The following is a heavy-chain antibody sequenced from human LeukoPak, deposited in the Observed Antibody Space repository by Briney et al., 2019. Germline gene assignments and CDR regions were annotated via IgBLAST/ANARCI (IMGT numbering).Heavy chain of an antibody. CDR1: GGSISSGGYY. V-gene: IGHV4-31*03. Sequence: PSETLSLTCTVSGGSISSGGYYWSWIRQHPGKGLEWIGYIYYSGSTYYNPSLKSRVTISVDTSKNQFSLKLSSVTAADTAVYYCARDLFTVAAYYMDVWGKGTTVTVSS. D-gene: IGHD2-15*01. CDR3: ARDLFTVAAYYMDV. J-gene: IGHJ6*03. CDR2: IYYSGST.